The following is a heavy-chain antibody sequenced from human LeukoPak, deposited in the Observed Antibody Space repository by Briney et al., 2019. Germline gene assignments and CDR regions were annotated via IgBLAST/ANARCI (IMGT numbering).Heavy chain of an antibody. J-gene: IGHJ4*02. CDR2: ISGSGGST. V-gene: IGHV3-23*01. CDR1: GFTFSSYA. CDR3: AKSGGSGRERFDY. D-gene: IGHD3-10*01. Sequence: GGSLRLSCAASGFTFSSYAMSWVRQAPGKGLEWVSAISGSGGSTYYADFVKGRFTISRDNSKNTLYLQMNSLRAEDTAVYYCAKSGGSGRERFDYWGQGTLVTVSS.